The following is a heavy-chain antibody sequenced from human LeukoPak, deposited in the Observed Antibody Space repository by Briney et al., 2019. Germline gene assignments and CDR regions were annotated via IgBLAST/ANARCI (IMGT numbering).Heavy chain of an antibody. V-gene: IGHV3-21*01. D-gene: IGHD3-10*02. J-gene: IGHJ6*04. CDR1: GFTFSSYS. CDR2: ISGSSSYI. Sequence: GGSLRLSCAASGFTFSSYSMNWVRQAPGKGLEWVSSISGSSSYIYYADSLKGRFTISRDNAKNSLYLQINSLRAEDTAVYYCAELGITMIGGVWGKGTTVTISS. CDR3: AELGITMIGGV.